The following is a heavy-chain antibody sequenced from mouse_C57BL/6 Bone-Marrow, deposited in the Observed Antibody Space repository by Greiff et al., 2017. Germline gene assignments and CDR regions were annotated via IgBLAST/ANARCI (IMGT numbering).Heavy chain of an antibody. CDR1: GYTFTSYW. D-gene: IGHD1-1*01. CDR3: AREGYYYGSSYLYYYAMDY. CDR2: IHPTSGST. Sequence: VQLQQPGAELVKPGASVKLSCKASGYTFTSYWMHWVKQRPGQGLEWIGMIHPTSGSTNYNEKFKSKATLTVDKSSSTAYMQLSSLTSEDSAVYYCAREGYYYGSSYLYYYAMDYWGQGTSVTVSS. V-gene: IGHV1-64*01. J-gene: IGHJ4*01.